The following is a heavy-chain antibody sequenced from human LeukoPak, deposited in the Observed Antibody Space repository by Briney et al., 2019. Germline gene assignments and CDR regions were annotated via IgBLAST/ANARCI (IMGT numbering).Heavy chain of an antibody. Sequence: SETLSLTCTVSGGSISGYYWSWIRQPPGKGLEWIGEINHSGSTNYNPSLKSRLTIFVDTSKNQFSLELRSVTAADTAVYYCARRSGGYTYRDVYYYYMDVWGKGTTVTISS. CDR1: GGSISGYY. J-gene: IGHJ6*03. D-gene: IGHD5-18*01. V-gene: IGHV4-34*01. CDR3: ARRSGGYTYRDVYYYYMDV. CDR2: INHSGST.